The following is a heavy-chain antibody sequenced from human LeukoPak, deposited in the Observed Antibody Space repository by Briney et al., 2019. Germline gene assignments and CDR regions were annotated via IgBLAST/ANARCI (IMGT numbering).Heavy chain of an antibody. V-gene: IGHV3-53*01. D-gene: IGHD1-26*01. CDR2: IYSGGST. Sequence: GGSLRLSCAASGFTVSSNYMSWVRQAPGKGLEWVSVIYSGGSTYYADSVKGRFTISRDNSKNTLYLLMTSLRAEDTAVYYCARQNTPHGNFDYWGQGILVTVSS. J-gene: IGHJ4*02. CDR3: ARQNTPHGNFDY. CDR1: GFTVSSNY.